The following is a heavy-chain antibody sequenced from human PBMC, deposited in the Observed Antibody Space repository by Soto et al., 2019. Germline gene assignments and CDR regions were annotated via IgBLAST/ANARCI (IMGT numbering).Heavy chain of an antibody. D-gene: IGHD6-19*01. Sequence: GLAMHLVRPAQVKRLEYVSAISSKGGSTYYADSVKGRFTISRDNSKNTLYLQMSSLRAEDTAVYYCVKDPGLCYSSGAGAYWGKGTLVTGSS. CDR1: GLA. J-gene: IGHJ4*02. CDR3: VKDPGLCYSSGAGAY. CDR2: ISSKGGST. V-gene: IGHV3-64D*06.